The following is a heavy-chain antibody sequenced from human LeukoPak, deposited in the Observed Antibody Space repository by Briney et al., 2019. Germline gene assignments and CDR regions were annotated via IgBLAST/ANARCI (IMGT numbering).Heavy chain of an antibody. V-gene: IGHV1-46*01. J-gene: IGHJ4*02. CDR1: GYTFTSYY. D-gene: IGHD3-3*01. CDR3: ARSLASITIFGVATQFDY. CDR2: INPSGGST. Sequence: GASVKVSCKASGYTFTSYYMHWVRQAPGQGLEWMGIINPSGGSTSYARKFQGRVTMTRDTSTSTVYMELSSLRSEDTAVYYCARSLASITIFGVATQFDYWGQGTLVTVSS.